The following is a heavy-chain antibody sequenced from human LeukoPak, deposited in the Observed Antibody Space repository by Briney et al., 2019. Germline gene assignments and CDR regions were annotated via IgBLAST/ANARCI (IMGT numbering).Heavy chain of an antibody. J-gene: IGHJ3*02. D-gene: IGHD6-19*01. CDR2: ISAYNGNT. CDR1: GYTFRSYG. CDR3: ARDKAQYSSGCNDAFDM. V-gene: IGHV1-18*01. Sequence: ASVKVSCKASGYTFRSYGISWVRQAPGQGLEWMGWISAYNGNTNYAQNVQGRVTMTTDTSTSTAYMELRSLRSDDTAVYYCARDKAQYSSGCNDAFDMWGQGTMVTVSS.